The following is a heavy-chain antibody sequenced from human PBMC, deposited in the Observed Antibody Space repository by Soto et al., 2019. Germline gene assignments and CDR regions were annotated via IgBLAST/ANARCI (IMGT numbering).Heavy chain of an antibody. D-gene: IGHD3-10*01. CDR3: ARGYFDSGHGYDL. J-gene: IGHJ5*02. CDR2: IFTRDSET. Sequence: EESLKISCKGPGHLFNNHWIGWVRQTPGKGLEWMGLIFTRDSETKTSPSFQGHVSFSVDNSINTVYLQWTSLKTTDTGIYFCARGYFDSGHGYDLWGQGTLVTVSS. V-gene: IGHV5-51*01. CDR1: GHLFNNHW.